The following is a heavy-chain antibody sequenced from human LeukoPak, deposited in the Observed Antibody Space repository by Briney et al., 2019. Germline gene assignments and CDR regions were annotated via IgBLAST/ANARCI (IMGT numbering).Heavy chain of an antibody. CDR2: IYFSGNT. Sequence: PSETLSLTCTVSGGSVSSGRYYWGWIRQPPGKELEWIGYIYFSGNTNYNPSLKSRVTMSVDTSKNQFSLSLSSVTVADTAVYYCARRKSGTYGSWIDYWGQGTVVTVSS. J-gene: IGHJ4*02. CDR3: ARRKSGTYGSWIDY. CDR1: GGSVSSGRYY. V-gene: IGHV4-61*01. D-gene: IGHD1-26*01.